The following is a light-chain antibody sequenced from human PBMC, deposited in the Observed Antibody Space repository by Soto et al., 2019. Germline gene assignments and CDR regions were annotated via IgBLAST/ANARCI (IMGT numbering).Light chain of an antibody. V-gene: IGKV1-5*03. CDR1: QSISSW. J-gene: IGKJ4*01. Sequence: DIQMTQSPSTLSASVGARVTITCRASQSISSWLAWYQQKPGKAPNLLIYKASSLESGVPSRFSGSGSGTEFTLTVSSLQPDDFATYYCQQYDSYPLTFGSGTKVDIK. CDR3: QQYDSYPLT. CDR2: KAS.